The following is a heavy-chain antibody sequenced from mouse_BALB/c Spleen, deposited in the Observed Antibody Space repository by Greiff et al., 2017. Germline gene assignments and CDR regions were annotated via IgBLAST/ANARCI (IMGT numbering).Heavy chain of an antibody. D-gene: IGHD2-2*01. CDR3: ARGGYDSYWYFDV. Sequence: VQLQQSGAELVRPGALVKLSCKASGFNIKDYYMHWVKQRPEQGLEWIGWIDPENGNTIYDPKFQGKASITADTSSNTAYLQLSSLTSEDTAVYYCARGGYDSYWYFDVWGAGTTVTVSS. J-gene: IGHJ1*01. CDR2: IDPENGNT. V-gene: IGHV14-1*02. CDR1: GFNIKDYY.